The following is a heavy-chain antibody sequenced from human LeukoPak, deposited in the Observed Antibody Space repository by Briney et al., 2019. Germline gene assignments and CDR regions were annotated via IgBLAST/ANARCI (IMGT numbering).Heavy chain of an antibody. D-gene: IGHD3-9*01. CDR3: ARALHFDWLSAY. CDR2: IGSSSDYI. CDR1: GFTFSSYS. V-gene: IGHV3-21*01. J-gene: IGHJ4*02. Sequence: GGSLRLSCATSGFTFSSYSMNWVRQAPGKGLEWVSSIGSSSDYIYYADSVKGRFTISRDNAKNSLYLQMNSLRAEDTAVYYCARALHFDWLSAYWGQGTLVTVSS.